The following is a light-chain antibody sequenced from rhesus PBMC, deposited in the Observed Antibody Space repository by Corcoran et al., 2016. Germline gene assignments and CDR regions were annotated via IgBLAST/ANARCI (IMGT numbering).Light chain of an antibody. V-gene: IGKV1S14*01. J-gene: IGKJ1*01. CDR1: QGISNY. CDR3: QQHNSYPRT. Sequence: DIQMTQSPSSLSASVGDTVTITCRASQGISNYLAWYQQKPGKAPKPLIYSATNLESGVPSRFRGSGSWTDFPLTISSLQPEDFAIYYFQQHNSYPRTFGQGTKVEIK. CDR2: SAT.